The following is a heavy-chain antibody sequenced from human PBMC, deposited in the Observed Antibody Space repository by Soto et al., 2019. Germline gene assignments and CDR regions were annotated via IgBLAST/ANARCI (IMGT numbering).Heavy chain of an antibody. V-gene: IGHV4-59*12. Sequence: PSETLSLTCTFSGASINSYYWTWIRQIPGKGLEWIGYIHYSGDTYYNPSLKSRVTISVDTSKDQFSLKLSSVAAADTAVYYCARRFVVVVPAAMGYFDYWGQGPLVTVSS. CDR3: ARRFVVVVPAAMGYFDY. D-gene: IGHD2-2*01. J-gene: IGHJ4*02. CDR1: GASINSYY. CDR2: IHYSGDT.